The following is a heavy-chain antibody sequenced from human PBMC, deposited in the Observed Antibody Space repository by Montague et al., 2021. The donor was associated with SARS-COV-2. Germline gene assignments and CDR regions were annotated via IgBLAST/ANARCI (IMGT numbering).Heavy chain of an antibody. CDR2: ISYSGST. Sequence: SETLSLTCTVSGGSISSYYWSWIRQPPGRGLQWIGYISYSGSTNYNPSLKSRVTISVDTSKNQFSLKLRSVTAADTAVYYCARDSSVVITISSWNYYGMDVWGQGTTVTVSS. D-gene: IGHD3-22*01. CDR3: ARDSSVVITISSWNYYGMDV. V-gene: IGHV4-59*12. CDR1: GGSISSYY. J-gene: IGHJ6*02.